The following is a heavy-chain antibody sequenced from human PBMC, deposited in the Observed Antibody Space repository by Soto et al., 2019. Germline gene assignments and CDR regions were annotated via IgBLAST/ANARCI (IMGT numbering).Heavy chain of an antibody. Sequence: SETLSLTCAVSGGSISSYYWSWIRQPPGKGLEWIGYIYYSGSTYQNPSLKSRVTISVDTSKNQFSLKLSSVTAADTAVYYCARAPLNWGQGTLVTVSS. CDR3: ARAPLN. CDR1: GGSISSYY. CDR2: IYYSGST. J-gene: IGHJ4*02. V-gene: IGHV4-59*08.